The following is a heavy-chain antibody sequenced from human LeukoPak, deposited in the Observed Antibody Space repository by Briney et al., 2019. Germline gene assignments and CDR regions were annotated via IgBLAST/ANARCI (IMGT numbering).Heavy chain of an antibody. CDR1: AGSISSYY. D-gene: IGHD3-22*01. CDR2: IYYSGST. V-gene: IGHV4-59*01. Sequence: SETLSLTCTVSAGSISSYYWSWIRQPPGKGREWVGYIYYSGSTNYNPSLKSRVTISVDTSKNQFSLKLSSVTAAYAAVYYCARGVPYYYDRSGYPFHYWGQGTLVTVSS. J-gene: IGHJ4*02. CDR3: ARGVPYYYDRSGYPFHY.